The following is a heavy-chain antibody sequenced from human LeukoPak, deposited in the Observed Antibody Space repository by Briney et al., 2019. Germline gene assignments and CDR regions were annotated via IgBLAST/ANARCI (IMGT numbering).Heavy chain of an antibody. V-gene: IGHV3-33*06. CDR3: AKDGYQPTYYYDSSGYYPDY. Sequence: PGRSLRLSCAASGFTFSSYGMHWVRQAPGKGLERVAVIWYDGSNKYYADSVKGRFTISRDNSKNTLYLQMNSLRAEDTAVYYCAKDGYQPTYYYDSSGYYPDYWGQGTLVTVSS. D-gene: IGHD3-22*01. J-gene: IGHJ4*02. CDR2: IWYDGSNK. CDR1: GFTFSSYG.